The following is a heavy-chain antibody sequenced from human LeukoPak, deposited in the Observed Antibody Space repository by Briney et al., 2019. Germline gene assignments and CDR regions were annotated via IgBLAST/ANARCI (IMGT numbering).Heavy chain of an antibody. Sequence: GASVKVSCKASGSTFTSYGISWVRQAPGQGLEWMGWISAYNGNTNYAQKLQGRVTMTTDTSTSTAYMELRSLRSDDTAVYYCARLITGYSYGSYYFDYWGQGTLVTVSS. CDR2: ISAYNGNT. CDR3: ARLITGYSYGSYYFDY. D-gene: IGHD5-18*01. V-gene: IGHV1-18*01. J-gene: IGHJ4*02. CDR1: GSTFTSYG.